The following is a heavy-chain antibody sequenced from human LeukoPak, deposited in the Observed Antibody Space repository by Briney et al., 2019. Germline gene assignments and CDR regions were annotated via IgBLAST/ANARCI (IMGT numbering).Heavy chain of an antibody. CDR1: GFTFSTSG. CDR3: ARMYYDFWSGYLDY. Sequence: GRSLRLSCAASGFTFSTSGMHWVRQAPGKGLEWVAVIWYDGSNKHYAESVKGRFSISRDNSKSTLYLQMNSLRAEDTAVYYCARMYYDFWSGYLDYWGQGTLVTVSS. V-gene: IGHV3-33*01. CDR2: IWYDGSNK. J-gene: IGHJ4*02. D-gene: IGHD3-3*01.